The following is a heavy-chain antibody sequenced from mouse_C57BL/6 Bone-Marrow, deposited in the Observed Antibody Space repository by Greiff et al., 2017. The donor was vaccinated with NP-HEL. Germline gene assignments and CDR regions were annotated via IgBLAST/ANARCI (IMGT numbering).Heavy chain of an antibody. V-gene: IGHV5-6*02. D-gene: IGHD2-4*01. J-gene: IGHJ2*01. CDR2: ISSGGSYT. CDR3: ARRIYYDCYFGY. Sequence: EVKLMESGGDLVKPGGSLKLSCAASGFTFSSYGMSWVRQTPDKRLEWVATISSGGSYTYYPDSVKGRFTISRDNAKNTLYLQMSSLKSEDTAMYYCARRIYYDCYFGYWGQGTTLTVSS. CDR1: GFTFSSYG.